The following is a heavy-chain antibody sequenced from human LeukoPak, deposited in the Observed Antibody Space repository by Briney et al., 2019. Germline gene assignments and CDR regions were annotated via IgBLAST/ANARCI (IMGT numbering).Heavy chain of an antibody. CDR3: ARGGYQFEH. CDR1: GFAFGDYA. CDR2: IRSSGYGGTT. Sequence: PGGSLRLSCKASGFAFGDYAMSWFRQAPGKGLEWIGFIRSSGYGGTTQYAASVKGRFIISRDDSKSIAYLQMDSLETEDTAVYYCARGGYQFEHWGQGTLVTVSS. V-gene: IGHV3-49*03. J-gene: IGHJ1*01. D-gene: IGHD3-16*02.